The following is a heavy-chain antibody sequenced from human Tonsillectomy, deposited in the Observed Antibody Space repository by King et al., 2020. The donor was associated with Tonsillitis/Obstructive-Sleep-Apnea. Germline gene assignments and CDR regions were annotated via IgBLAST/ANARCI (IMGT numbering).Heavy chain of an antibody. J-gene: IGHJ6*03. D-gene: IGHD1-26*01. Sequence: VQLVESGGGLVQPGRSLRLSCAASGFTFDDYAMHWVRQAPGKGLEWVAGIIWNSANIGYADSVNGRFTISRDNAKNSLYLQMNSLRAEDTALYYCAKDGERGAYYNFYFMDVWGKGTTVTVSS. CDR3: AKDGERGAYYNFYFMDV. CDR2: IIWNSANI. CDR1: GFTFDDYA. V-gene: IGHV3-9*01.